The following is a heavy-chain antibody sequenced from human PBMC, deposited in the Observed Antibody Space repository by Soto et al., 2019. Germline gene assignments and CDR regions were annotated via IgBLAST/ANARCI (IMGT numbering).Heavy chain of an antibody. Sequence: QVQLVESGGGVVQPGRSLRLSCAASGFTFSTYGMHWVRQAPGKGLEWVAVISYDGSSKYYTDSVKGRFTISRDNSMDTLYQQINSLRAEDTALYYCARDRQWLAYFDYWGQGALVTVS. V-gene: IGHV3-30*03. CDR3: ARDRQWLAYFDY. CDR2: ISYDGSSK. CDR1: GFTFSTYG. D-gene: IGHD6-19*01. J-gene: IGHJ4*02.